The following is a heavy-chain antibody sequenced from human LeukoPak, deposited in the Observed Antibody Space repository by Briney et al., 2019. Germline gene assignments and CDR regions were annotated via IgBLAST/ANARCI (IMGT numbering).Heavy chain of an antibody. V-gene: IGHV3-48*04. J-gene: IGHJ4*02. CDR1: GFTFSSYS. CDR2: ISSSSSTI. CDR3: ARVGRNSYGSGRPY. D-gene: IGHD3-10*01. Sequence: GGSLRLSCAASGFTFSSYSMNWVRQAPGKGLEWVSYISSSSSTIYYADSVKGRFTISRDNAKNSLYLQMNSLRAEDTAVYYCARVGRNSYGSGRPYWGQGTLVTVSS.